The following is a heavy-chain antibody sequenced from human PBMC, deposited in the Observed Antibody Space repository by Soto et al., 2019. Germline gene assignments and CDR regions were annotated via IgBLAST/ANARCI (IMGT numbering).Heavy chain of an antibody. CDR2: IYYSGST. CDR3: ARGRESLVDGLYYFDY. Sequence: QVQLQESGPGLVKPSQTLSLTCTVSGGSISSGGYYWSWIRQHPGKGLEWIGYIYYSGSTYYNPSLKRRATIAVDTSKNQSCLKLSSVTAADTAVYYCARGRESLVDGLYYFDYWGQGTLVTVSS. D-gene: IGHD6-6*01. CDR1: GGSISSGGYY. J-gene: IGHJ4*02. V-gene: IGHV4-31*03.